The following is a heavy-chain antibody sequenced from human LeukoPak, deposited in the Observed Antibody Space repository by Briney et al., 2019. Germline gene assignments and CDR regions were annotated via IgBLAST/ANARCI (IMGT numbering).Heavy chain of an antibody. D-gene: IGHD6-13*01. CDR3: ASLGVAAGRY. Sequence: GGSLRLSCAASGFTFSIYGMHWVRQAPGKGLEWVAFIRYDGSNKYYADSVKGRFTISRDNSKNTLYLQMNSLRAEDTAVYYCASLGVAAGRYWGQGTLVTVSS. J-gene: IGHJ4*02. V-gene: IGHV3-30*02. CDR2: IRYDGSNK. CDR1: GFTFSIYG.